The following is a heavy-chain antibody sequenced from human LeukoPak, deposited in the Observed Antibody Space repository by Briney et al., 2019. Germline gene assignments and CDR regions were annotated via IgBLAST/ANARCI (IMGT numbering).Heavy chain of an antibody. CDR1: GYTFTGAY. CDR2: INPNSGGT. CDR3: ARVLFNSGYDF. V-gene: IGHV1-2*02. J-gene: IGHJ4*02. Sequence: ASVKVSCKASGYTFTGAYMHWVRQAPGQGLEWMGWINPNSGGTQFAQKFQGRVTMTRDTSISTAYMELDRLRSDDTAVYYCARVLFNSGYDFWGQGILVTVSS. D-gene: IGHD2-21*01.